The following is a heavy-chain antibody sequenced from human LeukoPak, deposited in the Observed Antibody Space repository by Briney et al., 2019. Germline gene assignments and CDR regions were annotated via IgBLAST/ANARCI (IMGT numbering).Heavy chain of an antibody. CDR2: TIPIFGTA. CDR1: GDTFSSYA. J-gene: IGHJ4*02. CDR3: ARVFARSGEIRGSYYYY. V-gene: IGHV1-69*05. Sequence: GASVKVSCKGSGDTFSSYAINWVRQAPGQGLEWMGGTIPIFGTANYAQKFQGRVAITTDESTSTAYMELSSLRSEDTAVYYCARVFARSGEIRGSYYYYWGQGTLVTVSS. D-gene: IGHD1-26*01.